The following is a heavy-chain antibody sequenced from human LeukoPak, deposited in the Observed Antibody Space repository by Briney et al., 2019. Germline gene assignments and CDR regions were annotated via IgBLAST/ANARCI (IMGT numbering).Heavy chain of an antibody. J-gene: IGHJ4*02. D-gene: IGHD1-26*01. Sequence: PSETLSLTCTVSGYSISSGSYWGWIRQPPGKGLEWIGSTHHSGTTYYNPSLKSRVTISIDTSKNQFSLRLSSVTAADTAVYYCARTEGYSASSFDYWGQGTLVTVSS. CDR2: THHSGTT. CDR3: ARTEGYSASSFDY. CDR1: GYSISSGSY. V-gene: IGHV4-38-2*02.